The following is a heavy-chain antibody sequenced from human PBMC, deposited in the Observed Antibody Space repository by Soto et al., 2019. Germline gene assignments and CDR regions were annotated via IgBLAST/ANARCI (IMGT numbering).Heavy chain of an antibody. J-gene: IGHJ3*02. D-gene: IGHD6-25*01. CDR1: EFAFSSYW. CDR2: IRKDGSQR. CDR3: SRDVSPGSSGLYFDAIEM. V-gene: IGHV3-7*05. Sequence: EVQLVESGGGLVQPGGSLTLSCAASEFAFSSYWMTWVRQAPGKGLEWVANIRKDGSQRSYLDSVRGRFTISRDNSKNSLCLQMNSLRAEDTALYFCSRDVSPGSSGLYFDAIEMWGQGTMVTVSS.